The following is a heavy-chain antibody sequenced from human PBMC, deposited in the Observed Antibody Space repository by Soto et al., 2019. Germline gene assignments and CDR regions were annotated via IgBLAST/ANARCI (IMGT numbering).Heavy chain of an antibody. CDR2: ISYDGSNK. J-gene: IGHJ6*02. D-gene: IGHD3-9*01. V-gene: IGHV3-30-3*01. CDR3: ARGESHYDILTGNYYGMDV. CDR1: GFTFSSYA. Sequence: GGSLRLSCAASGFTFSSYAMHWVRQAPGKGLEWVAVISYDGSNKYYADSVKGRFTISRDNSKNTLYRQRNSLRAEDTAVYYCARGESHYDILTGNYYGMDVWGQGTTVTVSS.